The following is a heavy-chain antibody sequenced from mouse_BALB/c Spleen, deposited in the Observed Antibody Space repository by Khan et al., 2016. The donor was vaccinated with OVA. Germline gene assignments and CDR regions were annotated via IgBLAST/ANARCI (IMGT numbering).Heavy chain of an antibody. J-gene: IGHJ2*01. CDR3: ARVYGGDFDY. D-gene: IGHD1-1*01. V-gene: IGHV3-2*02. CDR2: ISYSGNT. CDR1: GYSITTDYA. Sequence: EVQLQQSGPGLVKPSQSLSLTCTVTGYSITTDYARNWIWQFPGNKLECMGYISYSGNTKYNPSLKSRISITRDTSKNQFFLQLKSVTTEDTARYYCARVYGGDFDYWGQGTTLTVSS.